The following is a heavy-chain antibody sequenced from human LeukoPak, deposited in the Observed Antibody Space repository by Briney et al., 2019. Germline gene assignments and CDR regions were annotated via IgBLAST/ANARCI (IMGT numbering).Heavy chain of an antibody. J-gene: IGHJ4*02. CDR2: IRYDGSNK. D-gene: IGHD4-23*01. V-gene: IGHV3-30*02. CDR3: AKFRAVVTYGFDD. Sequence: GGSLRLSCAASGFHFSSYGMHWVRQAPGKGLAGVAFIRYDGSNKYYADFVKGRFTISSNNSKNTLYLQINSLSAEDTAGYYLAKFRAVVTYGFDDWGQGTPVTVSS. CDR1: GFHFSSYG.